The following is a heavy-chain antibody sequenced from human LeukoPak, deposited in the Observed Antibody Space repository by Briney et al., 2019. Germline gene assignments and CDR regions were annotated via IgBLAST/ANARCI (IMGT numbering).Heavy chain of an antibody. V-gene: IGHV4-59*04. CDR2: IYHSGTT. Sequence: TSETLSLTCTVSGGSISSYYWSWIRQPPGEGLEWIGYIYHSGTTYYNPSLKSRVTISVDRSNNQFSLKLNSVTAADTAVYYCASYRDGSTYSFDYWGQGTLVTVSS. CDR1: GGSISSYY. CDR3: ASYRDGSTYSFDY. J-gene: IGHJ4*02. D-gene: IGHD5-24*01.